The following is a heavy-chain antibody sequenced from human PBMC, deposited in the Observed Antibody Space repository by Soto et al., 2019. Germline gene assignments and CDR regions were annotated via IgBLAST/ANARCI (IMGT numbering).Heavy chain of an antibody. V-gene: IGHV5-51*01. CDR1: GYSFTSYW. CDR3: AASIFYSGMDV. J-gene: IGHJ6*02. CDR2: IYPGDSDT. Sequence: GESLKISCKGSGYSFTSYWIGWVRQMPGKGPEWMGIIYPGDSDTKYNPSFQGQVTISADKSITTTYLQWRSLKASDTAIYYCAASIFYSGMDVWGQGTTVTVSS.